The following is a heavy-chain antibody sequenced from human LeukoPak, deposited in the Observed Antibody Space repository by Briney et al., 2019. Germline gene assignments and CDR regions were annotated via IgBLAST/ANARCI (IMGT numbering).Heavy chain of an antibody. CDR1: GFTFNSYA. J-gene: IGHJ5*02. V-gene: IGHV3-23*01. CDR2: ISGSGGTT. Sequence: PGGSLRLSCAASGFTFNSYAMTWVRQAPGKGLEWVSGISGSGGTTYYADSVQGRFTISRDNSKNTLYLQMKSLRAEDTAIYYCTKDPSLMITFGGVISWGQGTLVTVSS. CDR3: TKDPSLMITFGGVIS. D-gene: IGHD3-16*02.